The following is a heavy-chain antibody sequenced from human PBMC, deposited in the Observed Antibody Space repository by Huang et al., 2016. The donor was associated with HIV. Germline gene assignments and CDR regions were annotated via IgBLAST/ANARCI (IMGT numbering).Heavy chain of an antibody. CDR2: ISAHKGDT. J-gene: IGHJ4*02. V-gene: IGHV1-18*04. CDR1: GYTFTSFG. D-gene: IGHD3-22*01. CDR3: VVDDTSGYFSSDY. Sequence: QVHLVQSGPEVKKPGASVKVSCKASGYTFTSFGISWVRQAPGQGLEWMGRISAHKGDTNYAQKFRVRVTMTTDTSTRTAHMELRSLRSDDSAVYYCVVDDTSGYFSSDYWGQGTLVTVSS.